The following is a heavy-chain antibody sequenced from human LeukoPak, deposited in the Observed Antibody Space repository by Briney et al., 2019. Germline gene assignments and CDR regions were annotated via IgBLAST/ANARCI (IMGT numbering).Heavy chain of an antibody. J-gene: IGHJ4*02. CDR2: INPNSGDT. CDR1: GYTFTGYY. D-gene: IGHD1-26*01. CDR3: ASGFGGSYYMTTHGNY. V-gene: IGHV1-2*02. Sequence: ASVKVSCKASGYTFTGYYMHWVRQAPGQGLEWMGWINPNSGDTNYAQKFQGRVTMTRDTSISTAYMELSRLRSDDTAVYYCASGFGGSYYMTTHGNYWGQGTLVTVSS.